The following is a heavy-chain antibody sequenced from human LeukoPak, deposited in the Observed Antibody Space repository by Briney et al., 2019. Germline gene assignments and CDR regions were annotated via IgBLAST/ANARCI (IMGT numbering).Heavy chain of an antibody. CDR2: INHSGST. J-gene: IGHJ5*02. D-gene: IGHD3-22*01. V-gene: IGHV4-34*01. Sequence: SETLSLTCAVYGGSFSGYYWSWIRQPPGRGLEWIGEINHSGSTNFNPSLKSRVTISVDTSKNQFSLKLSSVTAADTAVYYCARGPQFNYYDSSGYARTKGFDPWGQGTLVTVSS. CDR1: GGSFSGYY. CDR3: ARGPQFNYYDSSGYARTKGFDP.